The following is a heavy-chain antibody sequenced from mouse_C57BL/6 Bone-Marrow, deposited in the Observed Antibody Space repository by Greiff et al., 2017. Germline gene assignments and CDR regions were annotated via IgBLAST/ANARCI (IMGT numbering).Heavy chain of an antibody. D-gene: IGHD1-1*01. CDR1: GYTFTSYW. J-gene: IGHJ2*01. CDR3: ARGIYYYGSIYFYFDF. CDR2: IYPSDSET. Sequence: QVQLQQPGAELVRPGSSVKLSCKASGYTFTSYWMDWVKQRPGQGLEWIGNIYPSDSETHYNQKFKDKATLTVDKSSSTAYLQLSSLTSEDSAVYYCARGIYYYGSIYFYFDFWGQGTTLTVSS. V-gene: IGHV1-61*01.